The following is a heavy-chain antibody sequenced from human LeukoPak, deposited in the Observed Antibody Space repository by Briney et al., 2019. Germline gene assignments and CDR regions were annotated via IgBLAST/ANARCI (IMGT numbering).Heavy chain of an antibody. CDR1: GVSISSGGYY. CDR3: AREIEPDAFDI. Sequence: SQTLSLTCTVSGVSISSGGYYWSWIRQHSGKGLEWIGYIYYSGSTYYNPPLRSRVTISVDTSKNQFSLKLSSVTAADTAVYYCAREIEPDAFDIWGQGTMVTVSS. V-gene: IGHV4-31*03. J-gene: IGHJ3*02. CDR2: IYYSGST.